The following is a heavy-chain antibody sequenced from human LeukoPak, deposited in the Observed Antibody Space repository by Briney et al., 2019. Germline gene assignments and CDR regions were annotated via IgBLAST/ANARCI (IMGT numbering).Heavy chain of an antibody. J-gene: IGHJ4*02. CDR2: INPKSGDT. D-gene: IGHD3-22*01. CDR1: GYTFTCSY. CDR3: ARGGRGDVSGYCWGDY. Sequence: ASVKVSCKTSGYTFTCSYMHWVRQAPGQGLEWMGWINPKSGDTNYAQKFQGRVTMTRDTSISTAYMELRGLRADHTALYHCARGGRGDVSGYCWGDYWGQGTVVTVSS. V-gene: IGHV1-2*02.